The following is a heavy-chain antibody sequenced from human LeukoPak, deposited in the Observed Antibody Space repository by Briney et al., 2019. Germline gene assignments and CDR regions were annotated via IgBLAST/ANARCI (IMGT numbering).Heavy chain of an antibody. CDR2: MNPNSGNT. CDR1: GYTFTSYD. V-gene: IGHV1-8*01. J-gene: IGHJ4*02. CDR3: ARGPNYYVSSGYYTVYHY. Sequence: ASVKVSCKASGYTFTSYDINWVRQATGQGLEWMGWMNPNSGNTGYAQKFQGRVTMTRNTSISTAYMELSSLRPEDTAVYYCARGPNYYVSSGYYTVYHYWGQGTLVTVSS. D-gene: IGHD3-22*01.